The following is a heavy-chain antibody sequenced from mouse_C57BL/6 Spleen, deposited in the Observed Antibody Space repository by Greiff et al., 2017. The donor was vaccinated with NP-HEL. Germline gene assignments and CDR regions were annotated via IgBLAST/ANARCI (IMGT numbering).Heavy chain of an antibody. Sequence: QVQLQQPGAELVRPGTSVKLSCKASGYTFTSYWMHWVKQRPGQGLEWIGVIDPSDSYTNYNQKFKGKATLTVDTSSSTAYMQLSSLTSEDSAVYYCARGRLLPLRDAMDYGGQGTSVTVSS. CDR3: ARGRLLPLRDAMDY. CDR1: GYTFTSYW. V-gene: IGHV1-59*01. CDR2: IDPSDSYT. J-gene: IGHJ4*01. D-gene: IGHD2-4*01.